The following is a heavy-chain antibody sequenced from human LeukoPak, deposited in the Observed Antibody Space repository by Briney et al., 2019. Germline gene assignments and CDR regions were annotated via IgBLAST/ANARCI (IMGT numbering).Heavy chain of an antibody. Sequence: ASVKVSCKASGYTFTTYYMHWVRQAPGQGLEWMGIVNPNGGHSSYAQKFQGRVTMTRDTSTSTVYMELSSLRFEDTALYYCARSETIFGVVDYWGQGALVTVSS. V-gene: IGHV1-46*01. CDR2: VNPNGGHS. CDR1: GYTFTTYY. CDR3: ARSETIFGVVDY. J-gene: IGHJ4*02. D-gene: IGHD3-3*01.